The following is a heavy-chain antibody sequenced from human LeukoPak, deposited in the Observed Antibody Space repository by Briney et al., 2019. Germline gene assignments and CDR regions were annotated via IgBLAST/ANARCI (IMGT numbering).Heavy chain of an antibody. V-gene: IGHV1-18*01. J-gene: IGHJ4*02. CDR3: ARGVRGLLWFGETLIFDY. CDR1: GYTFTSFG. CDR2: INAYNGNT. Sequence: ASVKVSCTASGYTFTSFGIGWVRQAPGQGLEWMGWINAYNGNTNYAQKLQGRVTMTTDTSTSAPYMELRSLRSDDTAVYYCARGVRGLLWFGETLIFDYWGQGTLVTVSS. D-gene: IGHD3-10*01.